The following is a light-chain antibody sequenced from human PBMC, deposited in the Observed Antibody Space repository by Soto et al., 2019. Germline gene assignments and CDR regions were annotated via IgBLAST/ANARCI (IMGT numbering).Light chain of an antibody. Sequence: EIVMTQSPATLSVSPGERATLSCRASQSVSSNLAWYQQKPGQAPRLLIYGASTRATGIPVRFSGSGSGTEFTLTVSSLQSEDSAVYYCQQYKDWPPYTFGQGTKLEIK. CDR3: QQYKDWPPYT. CDR1: QSVSSN. J-gene: IGKJ2*01. V-gene: IGKV3-15*01. CDR2: GAS.